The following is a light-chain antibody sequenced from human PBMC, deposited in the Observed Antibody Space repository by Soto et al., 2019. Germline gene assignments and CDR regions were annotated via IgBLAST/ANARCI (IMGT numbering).Light chain of an antibody. CDR2: DTS. CDR1: QFISSW. V-gene: IGKV1-5*01. Sequence: EILMTPSPSTLSASVGDRVTITCRASQFISSWLAWYQQKPGKAPRLLIYDTSTLASGVPSRFSGSGSGTEFTLTISSLQPDDFATYYGQQYDTHSWTFGQGTRVEIK. CDR3: QQYDTHSWT. J-gene: IGKJ1*01.